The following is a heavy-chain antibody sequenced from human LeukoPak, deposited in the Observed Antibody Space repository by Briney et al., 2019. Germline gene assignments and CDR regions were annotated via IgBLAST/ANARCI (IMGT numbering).Heavy chain of an antibody. CDR1: GDSISSGTYY. V-gene: IGHV4-61*02. CDR3: ARSVPAATHWSYYYYMDV. Sequence: PSETLSLTCTDSGDSISSGTYYWSWIRQPAGKGLEWIGRIYTSGSTNYNPSLKSRVTISEDTSKNQFSLKLSSVTAADTAVYYCARSVPAATHWSYYYYMDVWGKGTTVTVSS. J-gene: IGHJ6*03. D-gene: IGHD2-2*01. CDR2: IYTSGST.